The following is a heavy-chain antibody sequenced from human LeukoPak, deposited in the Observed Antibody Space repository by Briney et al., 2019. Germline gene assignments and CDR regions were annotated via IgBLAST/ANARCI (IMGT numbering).Heavy chain of an antibody. Sequence: PWGSLRLSCAASGFTFSSHSMNWVRQAPGKGLEWVSSISSSSSYIYYADSVKGRFTISRGNAKNSLYLQMNSLRAEDTAVYYCARDSRTGADAFDIWGQGTMVTVSS. CDR3: ARDSRTGADAFDI. D-gene: IGHD1-1*01. V-gene: IGHV3-21*01. J-gene: IGHJ3*02. CDR2: ISSSSSYI. CDR1: GFTFSSHS.